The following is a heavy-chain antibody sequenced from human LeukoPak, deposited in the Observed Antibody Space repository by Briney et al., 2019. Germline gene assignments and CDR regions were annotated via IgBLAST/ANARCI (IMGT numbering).Heavy chain of an antibody. D-gene: IGHD3-10*01. CDR2: ISSSSSTI. Sequence: GGSLRLSCAASGFTFSSYSMNWVRQAPGKGLEWVSYISSSSSTIYYADSVKGRFTISRDNAKNSLYLQMNSLRAEDTAVYYCARKFITMVRGVQYYFDYWGQGTLVTVSS. V-gene: IGHV3-48*01. J-gene: IGHJ4*02. CDR3: ARKFITMVRGVQYYFDY. CDR1: GFTFSSYS.